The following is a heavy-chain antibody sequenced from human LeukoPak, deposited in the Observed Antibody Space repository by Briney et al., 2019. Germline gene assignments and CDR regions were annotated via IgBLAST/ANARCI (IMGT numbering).Heavy chain of an antibody. CDR1: GGTFSSYA. CDR2: IIPIFGTA. V-gene: IGHV1-69*13. CDR3: ARIVSSSSRWFDL. J-gene: IGHJ5*02. D-gene: IGHD6-6*01. Sequence: ASVKVSCKASGGTFSSYAISWVRQAPGQGLEWMGGIIPIFGTANYAQKFQGRVTITADESTSTAYMELSSLRSEDTVVYYCARIVSSSSRWFDLWGQGTLVTVSS.